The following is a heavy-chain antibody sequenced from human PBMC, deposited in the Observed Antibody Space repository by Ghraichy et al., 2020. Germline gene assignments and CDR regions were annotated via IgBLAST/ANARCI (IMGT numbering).Heavy chain of an antibody. CDR2: ISWNSGYI. CDR3: AKDKYSSGYYYGIDY. D-gene: IGHD3-22*01. V-gene: IGHV3-9*01. Sequence: GGSLRLSCAASGFTFDDYAMHWVRQAPGKGLEWVSGISWNSGYIDYADSVKGRFTISRDNAKNSLYLQMNSLRAEDTALYYCAKDKYSSGYYYGIDYWGQGTLVTVSS. CDR1: GFTFDDYA. J-gene: IGHJ4*02.